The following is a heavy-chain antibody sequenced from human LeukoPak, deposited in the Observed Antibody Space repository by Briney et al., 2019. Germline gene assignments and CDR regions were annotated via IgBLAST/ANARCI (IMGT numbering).Heavy chain of an antibody. CDR1: GFTFSSYA. Sequence: GGSLRLSCAASGFTFSSYAMSWVRQAPGKGLEWVPAISGSGGSTYYADSVKGRFTISRDNSKSTLYLQMNNLRAEDTALYYCAKERGHSKPFDYWGQGTLVTVSS. D-gene: IGHD4-23*01. J-gene: IGHJ4*02. CDR3: AKERGHSKPFDY. V-gene: IGHV3-23*01. CDR2: ISGSGGST.